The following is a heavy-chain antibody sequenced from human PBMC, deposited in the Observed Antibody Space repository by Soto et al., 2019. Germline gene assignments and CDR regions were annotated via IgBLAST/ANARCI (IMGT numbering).Heavy chain of an antibody. Sequence: EVQLVESGGGLVQPGGSLRLSCTASGFPLSDYWMHWVRQAPGKGLVWVSRINSDGSSRTYADPVKGRFTISRDNAQNTVYLKMNSLGADQTGAYCCARGDMTTAQYYYFMDVWGKGTTVTVAS. CDR3: ARGDMTTAQYYYFMDV. CDR1: GFPLSDYW. D-gene: IGHD4-17*01. CDR2: INSDGSSR. J-gene: IGHJ6*03. V-gene: IGHV3-74*01.